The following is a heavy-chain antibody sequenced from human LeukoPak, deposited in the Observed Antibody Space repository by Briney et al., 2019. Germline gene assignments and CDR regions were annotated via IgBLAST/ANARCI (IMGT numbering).Heavy chain of an antibody. J-gene: IGHJ4*02. Sequence: WETLSLTCTVSGGSISSGSYYWSWIRQPPGKGLEWIGYIYYSGSTNYNPSLKSRVTISVDKSKNQFSLKLSSVTAADTAVYYCARDPGGSAAEHYWGQGTLVTVSS. CDR2: IYYSGST. CDR3: ARDPGGSAAEHY. CDR1: GGSISSGSYY. D-gene: IGHD6-13*01. V-gene: IGHV4-61*01.